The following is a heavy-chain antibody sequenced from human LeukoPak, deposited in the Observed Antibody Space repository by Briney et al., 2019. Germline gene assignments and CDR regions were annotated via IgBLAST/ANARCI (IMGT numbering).Heavy chain of an antibody. Sequence: GASVKVSCKASGYTFTGYYMHWVRQAPGQGLKWMGWINPNSGGTNYAQKFQGWVTMTRDTSISTAYMELSRLRSDDTAVYYCARGTVWIQVGAFDIWGQGTMVTVSS. J-gene: IGHJ3*02. CDR1: GYTFTGYY. CDR2: INPNSGGT. V-gene: IGHV1-2*04. CDR3: ARGTVWIQVGAFDI. D-gene: IGHD5-18*01.